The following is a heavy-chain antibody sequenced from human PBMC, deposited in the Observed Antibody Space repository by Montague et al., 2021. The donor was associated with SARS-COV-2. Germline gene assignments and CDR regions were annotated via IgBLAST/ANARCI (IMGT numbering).Heavy chain of an antibody. CDR2: IFYNGYT. CDR3: ARHSVSEDGTFFRSYFDP. D-gene: IGHD5-24*01. CDR1: GGTVRDYY. V-gene: IGHV4-59*08. J-gene: IGHJ5*02. Sequence: SETLSLTCTVSGGTVRDYYWNWIRQTPGKGLEWIGYIFYNGYTKYNPSLESRVALSVDTPGNQFFLILRSVTASDTATYFCARHSVSEDGTFFRSYFDPWGQGAQVIVSS.